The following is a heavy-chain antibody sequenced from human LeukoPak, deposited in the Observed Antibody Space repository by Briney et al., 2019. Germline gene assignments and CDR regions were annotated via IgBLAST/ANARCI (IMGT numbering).Heavy chain of an antibody. Sequence: GRSLRLSCAASGFRFSSYWMTWVRQAPGKGLEWVANIKEDESEKYYVASVKGRFTISRDNVKNSVYLQMNRLRAEDTAVYYCARAEHYYYDTSAYHTVPPREFDPWGQGTLVTVSS. CDR2: IKEDESEK. CDR1: GFRFSSYW. J-gene: IGHJ5*02. D-gene: IGHD3-22*01. V-gene: IGHV3-7*01. CDR3: ARAEHYYYDTSAYHTVPPREFDP.